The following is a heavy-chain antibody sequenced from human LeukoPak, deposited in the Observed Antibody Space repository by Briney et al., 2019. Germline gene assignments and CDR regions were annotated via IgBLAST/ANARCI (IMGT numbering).Heavy chain of an antibody. CDR3: ARAGSGDPHFDF. D-gene: IGHD4-17*01. CDR1: GFTFSNYG. Sequence: GGSLRLSCAASGFTFSNYGMHWVRQAPGKGLEWVAAIWYDGSNKYYGDSVKGRFTISRDNSKNTLYLQMNSLRAEDTAAYYCARAGSGDPHFDFWGQGTLVTVSS. J-gene: IGHJ4*02. CDR2: IWYDGSNK. V-gene: IGHV3-33*01.